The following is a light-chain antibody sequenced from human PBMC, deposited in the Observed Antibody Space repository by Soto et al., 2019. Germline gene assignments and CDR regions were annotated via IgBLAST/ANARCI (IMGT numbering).Light chain of an antibody. CDR1: QSVSATY. CDR2: GSS. V-gene: IGKV3-20*01. CDR3: QQYGSSPRA. J-gene: IGKJ1*01. Sequence: EVVLTQSPGTLSLSPGEGATLSCRASQSVSATYIAWYQQKSGQAPRLILYGSSSRATGVPDRFSGSGSGTEFTLTIDRLEPEDVATYYCQQYGSSPRAFGQGTKVEVK.